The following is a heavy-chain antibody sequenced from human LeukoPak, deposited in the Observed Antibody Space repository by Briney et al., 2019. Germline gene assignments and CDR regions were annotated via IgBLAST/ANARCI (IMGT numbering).Heavy chain of an antibody. CDR3: ARGNPYYYDSSGYSAFDI. Sequence: GGSLRLSCAASGFTFSSYGMHWVRQAPGKGLEWVAVKWYDGSNKYYADSVKGRFTISRDNSKNTLYLQMNSLRAEDTAVYYCARGNPYYYDSSGYSAFDIWGEGTMVTVSS. CDR2: KWYDGSNK. J-gene: IGHJ3*02. V-gene: IGHV3-33*01. D-gene: IGHD3-22*01. CDR1: GFTFSSYG.